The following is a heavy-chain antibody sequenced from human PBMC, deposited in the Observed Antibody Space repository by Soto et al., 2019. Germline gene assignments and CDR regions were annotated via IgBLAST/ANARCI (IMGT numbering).Heavy chain of an antibody. CDR3: ARHVEKYWGDWFDP. CDR1: GGSISSYY. CDR2: IYYSGST. V-gene: IGHV4-59*08. Sequence: SETLSLTCTVSGGSISSYYWSWIRQPPGKGLEWIGYIYYSGSTNYNPSLKSRVTISVDTSKNQFSLKLSSVTAADTAVYYCARHVEKYWGDWFDPWGQGTLVTVSS. D-gene: IGHD7-27*01. J-gene: IGHJ5*02.